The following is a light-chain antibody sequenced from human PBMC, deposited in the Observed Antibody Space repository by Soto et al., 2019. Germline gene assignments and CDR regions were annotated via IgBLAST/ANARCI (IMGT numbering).Light chain of an antibody. CDR1: TSTIGAGYD. CDR2: GNI. CDR3: QSYDRSLSYV. Sequence: QSVLTQPPSVSGAPGQRVTISCTGTTSTIGAGYDVHGYKQFPGTAPKLLIYGNINRPSGVPDRFSGSKSGTSASLAITGLQAEDEADYYCQSYDRSLSYVFGTGTKVTVL. V-gene: IGLV1-40*01. J-gene: IGLJ1*01.